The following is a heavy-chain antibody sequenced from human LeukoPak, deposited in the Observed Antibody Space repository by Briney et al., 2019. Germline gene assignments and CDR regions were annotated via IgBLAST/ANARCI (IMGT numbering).Heavy chain of an antibody. V-gene: IGHV3-73*01. CDR1: GFSFSGSA. CDR3: TSGGEMATTMLGGHKTPVDY. J-gene: IGHJ4*02. CDR2: IRSKVNSYAT. D-gene: IGHD5-24*01. Sequence: GGSLRLSCAASGFSFSGSAMHWVRQASGKGLEWVGRIRSKVNSYATAYAASVKGRFIISRDDPKNTAYLQMNSLKTEDTAVYYCTSGGEMATTMLGGHKTPVDYWGQGTLVTVSS.